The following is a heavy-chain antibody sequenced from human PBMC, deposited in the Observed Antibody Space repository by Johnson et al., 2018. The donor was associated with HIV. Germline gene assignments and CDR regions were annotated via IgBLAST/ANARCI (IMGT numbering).Heavy chain of an antibody. D-gene: IGHD5-12*01. CDR1: GFTVSSNY. J-gene: IGHJ3*02. CDR2: IYSGGST. Sequence: VQLVESGGGLIQPGGSLRLSCAASGFTVSSNYMSWVRQAPGKGLEWVSVIYSGGSTYYADSVQGRFTISRDNAKNSLYLQMNSLRAEDTAVYYCARVVAYDAFDIWGQGTMVTVSS. V-gene: IGHV3-53*01. CDR3: ARVVAYDAFDI.